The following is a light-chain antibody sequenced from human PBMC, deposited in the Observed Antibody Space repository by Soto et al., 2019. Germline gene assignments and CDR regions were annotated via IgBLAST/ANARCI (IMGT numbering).Light chain of an antibody. CDR3: QQYGSSSWT. CDR1: QSVSSSY. Sequence: EIVLTQSPGTLSLSPGERATLSCRASQSVSSSYLAWYQHKPGQAPRLFIYGASSRATGIPDRFSGSGSGTDFTLTISRLEPEDFAVYYCQQYGSSSWTFGQGTKVEIK. CDR2: GAS. J-gene: IGKJ1*01. V-gene: IGKV3-20*01.